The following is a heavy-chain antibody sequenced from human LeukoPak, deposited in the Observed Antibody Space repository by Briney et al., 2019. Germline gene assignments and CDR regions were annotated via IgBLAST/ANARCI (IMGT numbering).Heavy chain of an antibody. V-gene: IGHV3-21*01. CDR2: ISSSSSYI. J-gene: IGHJ3*02. CDR3: ARQAPTYYYDSSGYHDAFDI. Sequence: GGSLRLSCAASGFTFSSYAMSWVRRAPGKGLEWVSSISSSSSYIYYADSVKGRFTISRDNAKNSLYLQMNSLRAEDTAVYYCARQAPTYYYDSSGYHDAFDIWGQGTMVTVSS. CDR1: GFTFSSYA. D-gene: IGHD3-22*01.